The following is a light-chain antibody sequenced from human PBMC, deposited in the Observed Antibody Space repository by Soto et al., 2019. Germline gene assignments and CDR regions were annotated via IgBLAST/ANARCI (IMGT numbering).Light chain of an antibody. J-gene: IGKJ4*01. CDR3: QQYNNWPLT. V-gene: IGKV3-15*01. Sequence: EIVMTQSPATLSVSPGERATLSCRASQSLSSNLAWYQQKPGQAPRLLIYGASTRATDIPARFTGSGSGTEFTLTITSLQSEDFAVYYCQQYNNWPLTFGGGTNVEIK. CDR2: GAS. CDR1: QSLSSN.